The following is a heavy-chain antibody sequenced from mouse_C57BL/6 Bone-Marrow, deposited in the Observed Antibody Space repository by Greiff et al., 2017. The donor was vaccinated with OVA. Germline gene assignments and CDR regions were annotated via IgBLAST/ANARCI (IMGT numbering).Heavy chain of an antibody. J-gene: IGHJ3*01. CDR3: ARGLNYYGSSQFAY. Sequence: QVQLKQPGAELVKPGASVKLSCKASGYTFTSYWMHWVKQRPGQGLEWIGMIHPNSGSTNYNEKFKSKATLTVDKSSSTAYMQRSSLTSEDSAVYYCARGLNYYGSSQFAYWGQGTLVTVSA. CDR2: IHPNSGST. V-gene: IGHV1-64*01. D-gene: IGHD1-1*01. CDR1: GYTFTSYW.